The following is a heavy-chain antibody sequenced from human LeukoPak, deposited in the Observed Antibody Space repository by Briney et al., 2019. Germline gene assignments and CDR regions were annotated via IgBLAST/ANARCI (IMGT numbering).Heavy chain of an antibody. CDR3: VGHQGSSTYDY. V-gene: IGHV4-59*08. D-gene: IGHD2/OR15-2a*01. Sequence: SETLSLTCTVSGGSISSYYWSWIRQPPGKGLEWIGYISYSGSPNYKASLMSRITMSVDMSKNHISLRLTSVTAADTAVYYCVGHQGSSTYDYWGQGILATVSS. CDR2: ISYSGSP. J-gene: IGHJ4*02. CDR1: GGSISSYY.